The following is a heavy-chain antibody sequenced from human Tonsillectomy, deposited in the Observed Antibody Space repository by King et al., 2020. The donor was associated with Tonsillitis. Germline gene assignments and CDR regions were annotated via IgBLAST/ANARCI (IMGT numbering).Heavy chain of an antibody. Sequence: QLVQSGAEVKKPGESLKISCKGSGHSFTSYWIGWVRQMPGKGLEWMGIIYPGDSDTRYSPSFQGQVTISADKSISTAYLQWSSLKASDTAMYYCARLRPDRDNGGSPDPAYDWYFDLWGRGTLVTVSS. CDR3: ARLRPDRDNGGSPDPAYDWYFDL. CDR1: GHSFTSYW. V-gene: IGHV5-51*01. CDR2: IYPGDSDT. J-gene: IGHJ2*01. D-gene: IGHD2-15*01.